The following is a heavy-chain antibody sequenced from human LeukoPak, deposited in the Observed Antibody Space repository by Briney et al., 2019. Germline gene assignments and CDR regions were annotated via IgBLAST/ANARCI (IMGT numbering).Heavy chain of an antibody. Sequence: NPSETLSLTCTVSGVSISSYYWSWIRQPAGKGLEWIGRIYTSGSTNYNPSLKSRVTMSVDTSKNQFSLKLSSVTAADTAVYYCARDGWLGDPSRFDYWGQGTLVTVSS. D-gene: IGHD4-17*01. CDR2: IYTSGST. J-gene: IGHJ4*02. CDR1: GVSISSYY. CDR3: ARDGWLGDPSRFDY. V-gene: IGHV4-4*07.